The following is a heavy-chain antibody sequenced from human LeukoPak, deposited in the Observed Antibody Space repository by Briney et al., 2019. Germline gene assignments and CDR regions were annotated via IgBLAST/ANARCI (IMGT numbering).Heavy chain of an antibody. CDR3: TRGGGYSYTSRDVGYFDS. CDR2: ITNSGATK. CDR1: GFAFGEYY. V-gene: IGHV3-11*01. Sequence: GGSLRLSCAASGFAFGEYYMSWIRQAPGKGLEWISFITNSGATKYYADSVKGRFAISRDNGQNSLYLQMNSLRAEDTAVYYCTRGGGYSYTSRDVGYFDSWGQGTLVTVSS. D-gene: IGHD5-18*01. J-gene: IGHJ4*02.